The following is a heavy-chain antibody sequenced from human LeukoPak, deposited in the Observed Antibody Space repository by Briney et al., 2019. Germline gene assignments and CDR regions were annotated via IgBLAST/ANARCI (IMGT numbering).Heavy chain of an antibody. V-gene: IGHV5-51*01. CDR1: GYSFTSYW. CDR3: ARVPYSYGYQGAFDI. J-gene: IGHJ3*02. CDR2: IYPGDSDT. D-gene: IGHD5-18*01. Sequence: GESLKISCKGSGYSFTSYWIGCVRQMPGKGLEWMGIIYPGDSDTRYSPSFQGQVTISADKSISTAYLQWSSLKASDTAMYYCARVPYSYGYQGAFDIWGQGTMVTVSS.